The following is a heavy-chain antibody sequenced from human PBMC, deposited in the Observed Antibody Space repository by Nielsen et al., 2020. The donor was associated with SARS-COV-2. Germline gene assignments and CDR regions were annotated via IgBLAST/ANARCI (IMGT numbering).Heavy chain of an antibody. J-gene: IGHJ6*02. CDR1: GFTFSSYW. V-gene: IGHV3-7*01. Sequence: GESLKISCAASGFTFSSYWMSWVRQAPGKGLEWVANIKQDGSEKYYVDSVKGRFTISRDNAKNSLYLQMNSLRAEDTAVYYCAKVKDYYYGMDVWGQRTTVTVSS. CDR3: AKVKDYYYGMDV. CDR2: IKQDGSEK.